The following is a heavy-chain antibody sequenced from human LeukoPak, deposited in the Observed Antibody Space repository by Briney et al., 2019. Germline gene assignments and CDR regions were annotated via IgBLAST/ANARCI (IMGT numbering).Heavy chain of an antibody. CDR3: ARVTSSGRNYYYYPMDV. CDR2: ISARSDYI. J-gene: IGHJ6*02. V-gene: IGHV3-21*01. CDR1: GFSISLYS. D-gene: IGHD6-19*01. Sequence: GGSLRLSCAASGFSISLYSFYWVRQAPGKGLEWVSSISARSDYIYYAASVKGRFTISRDNAKNSLYLQMNSLRAEDTAVFYCARVTSSGRNYYYYPMDVWGQGTTVTVSS.